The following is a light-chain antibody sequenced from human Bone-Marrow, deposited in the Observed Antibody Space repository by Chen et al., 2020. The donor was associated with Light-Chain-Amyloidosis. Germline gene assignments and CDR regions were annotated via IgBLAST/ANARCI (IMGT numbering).Light chain of an antibody. CDR1: DLPTKY. J-gene: IGLJ2*01. Sequence: SYELTKPPSVSVSPGQTARITCSGDDLPTKYAYWYQQKPGQAPVLVIHRDTERPSGISERFSGARSGKTATLTNSGSQEEDEGGYDWQTTKNRGTYEVIFGGGTKLTVL. V-gene: IGLV3-25*03. CDR2: RDT. CDR3: QTTKNRGTYEVI.